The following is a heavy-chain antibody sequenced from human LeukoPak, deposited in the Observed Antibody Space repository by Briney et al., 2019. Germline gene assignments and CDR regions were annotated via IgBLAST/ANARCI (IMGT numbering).Heavy chain of an antibody. CDR3: ARDAKYYYGSRTYFFFEY. Sequence: SESLSLTCTVSGGSFSTYYWSWIRQPAGKGLEWIGHIYTSGATNYNPSLKSRVTMSIDTSKNQFSLKLSSVTAADTAVYYCARDAKYYYGSRTYFFFEYWGQGTLLTVSS. J-gene: IGHJ4*02. CDR2: IYTSGAT. CDR1: GGSFSTYY. D-gene: IGHD3-10*01. V-gene: IGHV4-4*07.